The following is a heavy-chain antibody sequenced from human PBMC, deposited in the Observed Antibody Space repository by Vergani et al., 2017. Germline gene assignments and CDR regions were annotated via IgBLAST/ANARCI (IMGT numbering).Heavy chain of an antibody. CDR1: GGFISSPNW. V-gene: IGHV4-4*02. CDR3: ARTTGDQRPVSV. CDR2: IYYSGST. D-gene: IGHD7-27*01. Sequence: QVQLQESGPGLVKPSGTLSLTCAVSGGFISSPNWWSWVRQPPGKGLEWIGYIYYSGSTNYNPSLKSRVTISVDTSKNQFSLKLSSVTAADTAVYYCARTTGDQRPVSVWGQGTLVTVSS. J-gene: IGHJ4*02.